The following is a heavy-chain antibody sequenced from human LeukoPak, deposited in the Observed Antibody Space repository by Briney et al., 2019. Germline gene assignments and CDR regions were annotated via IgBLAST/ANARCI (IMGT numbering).Heavy chain of an antibody. Sequence: ASETLSLTCTVSGGSISSYYWSWIRQPPEKGLEWIGYTHYSGSTKYNPSLKSRLTMSLDTSKNQFSLRLSSVTAADTAVYYCAKAPRPWEPRYYYMDVWGKGTTVTISS. D-gene: IGHD1-26*01. CDR3: AKAPRPWEPRYYYMDV. CDR1: GGSISSYY. CDR2: THYSGST. J-gene: IGHJ6*03. V-gene: IGHV4-59*01.